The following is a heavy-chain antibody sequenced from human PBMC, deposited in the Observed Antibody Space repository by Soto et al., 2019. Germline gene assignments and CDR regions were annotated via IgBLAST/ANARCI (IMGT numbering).Heavy chain of an antibody. J-gene: IGHJ6*02. V-gene: IGHV5-10-1*01. CDR1: GYSFTSYW. Sequence: PGESLKISCKGSGYSFTSYWISWVRQMPGKGLEWRGRIDPSDSYTNYSPSFQGHVTISADKSINTAYLQLSSQKATDTAMYYCARPRSLEPTYCYYGMDVWGQGTTVTVSS. CDR2: IDPSDSYT. CDR3: ARPRSLEPTYCYYGMDV. D-gene: IGHD1-1*01.